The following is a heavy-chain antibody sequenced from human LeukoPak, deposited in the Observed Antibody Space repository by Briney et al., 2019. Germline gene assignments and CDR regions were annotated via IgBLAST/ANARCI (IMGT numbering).Heavy chain of an antibody. J-gene: IGHJ5*02. CDR3: ARSSSAKLFWFDP. CDR2: INHNGGT. CDR1: GGAFSGFF. Sequence: LETLSLTCAVYGGAFSGFFWGWVRQPPGEGGGGIGDINHNGGTNYNPSLKSRVTMSVDTSKNQFSLKLSSVTAADTAVYYCARSSSAKLFWFDPWGQGTLVTVSS. D-gene: IGHD3-10*01. V-gene: IGHV4-34*01.